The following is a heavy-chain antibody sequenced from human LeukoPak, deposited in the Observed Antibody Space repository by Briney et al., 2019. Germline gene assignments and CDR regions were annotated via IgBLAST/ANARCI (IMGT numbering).Heavy chain of an antibody. Sequence: ASVKVSCKASGYTFTSYGISWVRQAPGQGLEWMGWIGAYNGNTNYAQKLQGRVTMTTGTSTSTAYMELRSLRSDDTAVYYCARKWELLPLIDYWGQGTLVTVSS. J-gene: IGHJ4*02. CDR1: GYTFTSYG. CDR2: IGAYNGNT. CDR3: ARKWELLPLIDY. V-gene: IGHV1-18*01. D-gene: IGHD1-26*01.